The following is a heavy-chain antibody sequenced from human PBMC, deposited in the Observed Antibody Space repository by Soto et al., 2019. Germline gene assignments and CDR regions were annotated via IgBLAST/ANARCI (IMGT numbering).Heavy chain of an antibody. J-gene: IGHJ4*02. CDR2: IYYSGST. CDR1: GGSISSGGYY. CDR3: ARDPTGGAYFDY. V-gene: IGHV4-31*02. Sequence: LCGGSISSGGYYWSWIRQHPGKGLEWIGYIYYSGSTYYNPSLKSRVTISVDTSKNQFSLKLSSVTAADTAVYYCARDPTGGAYFDYWGQGTLVTVSS. D-gene: IGHD3-10*01.